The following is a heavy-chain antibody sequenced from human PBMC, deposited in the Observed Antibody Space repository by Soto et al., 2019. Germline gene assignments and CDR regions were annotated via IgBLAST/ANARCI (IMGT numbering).Heavy chain of an antibody. V-gene: IGHV4-59*01. Sequence: SESLALTCTVSGGCISSYYWSWLLQPPGKGLQWIGYIYYSGSTNYNPSLKSRVTISVDTSKNQFSLKLSSVTAADTAVYYCARATQATGDFWRDYYYYYMDVWGKGTTVTVSS. CDR2: IYYSGST. CDR1: GGCISSYY. D-gene: IGHD3-3*01. J-gene: IGHJ6*03. CDR3: ARATQATGDFWRDYYYYYMDV.